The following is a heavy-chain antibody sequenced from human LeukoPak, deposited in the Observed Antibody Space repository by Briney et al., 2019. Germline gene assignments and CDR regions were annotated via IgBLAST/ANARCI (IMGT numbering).Heavy chain of an antibody. CDR2: ISSSSSYI. CDR1: GFTFSSYS. Sequence: GSLRLSCAASGFTFSSYSMNWVRQAPGKGLEWVSSISSSSSYIYYADSVKGRFTISRDNAKNSLYLQMNSLRAEDTAVYYCARGEGDYYGSGSYYLTYYYYYGMDVWGQGTTVTVSS. J-gene: IGHJ6*02. CDR3: ARGEGDYYGSGSYYLTYYYYYGMDV. D-gene: IGHD3-10*01. V-gene: IGHV3-21*04.